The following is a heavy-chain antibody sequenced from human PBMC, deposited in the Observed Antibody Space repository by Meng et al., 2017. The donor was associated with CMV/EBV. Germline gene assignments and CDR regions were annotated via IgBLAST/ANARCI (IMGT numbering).Heavy chain of an antibody. D-gene: IGHD1-26*01. J-gene: IGHJ2*01. CDR2: IKQDGSEK. Sequence: GGSLRLSCAASGFTFSSYWMSWVRQAPGKGLEWVANIKQDGSEKYYVDSVKGRFTISRDNAKNPLYLQMNSLRAEDPAVYYCAREFRNGSYLKHWYFDLWGRGTLVTVSS. V-gene: IGHV3-7*01. CDR3: AREFRNGSYLKHWYFDL. CDR1: GFTFSSYW.